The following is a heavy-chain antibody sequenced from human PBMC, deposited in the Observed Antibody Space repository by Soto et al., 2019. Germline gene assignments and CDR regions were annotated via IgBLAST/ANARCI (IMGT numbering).Heavy chain of an antibody. CDR3: AHRQSSYYDSSGYPFEI. CDR1: GFSLSTSGVA. J-gene: IGHJ4*02. D-gene: IGHD3-22*01. CDR2: IFWDDYK. V-gene: IGHV2-5*02. Sequence: QITLKESGPTLVKPTQTLTLTCTFSGFSLSTSGVAVGWIRQPPGKALEWLALIFWDDYKRYSPSLRSRLTISKDTSKNQVVITMINMDPVDTATYYCAHRQSSYYDSSGYPFEIWGQGSLVTVST.